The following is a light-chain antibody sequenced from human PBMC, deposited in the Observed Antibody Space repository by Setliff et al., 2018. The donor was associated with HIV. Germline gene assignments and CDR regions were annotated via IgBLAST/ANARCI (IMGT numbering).Light chain of an antibody. J-gene: IGLJ1*01. V-gene: IGLV2-14*01. Sequence: QSVLAQPASVSGSPGQSITISCTGTSSDVGTYNYVSWYQQHPGKAPKLLIYDVSKRPSGVSNRFSGSKSGTTASLTISGLQAEDEADYYCSSYTSSSTFYVFGTGTKVTVL. CDR3: SSYTSSSTFYV. CDR1: SSDVGTYNY. CDR2: DVS.